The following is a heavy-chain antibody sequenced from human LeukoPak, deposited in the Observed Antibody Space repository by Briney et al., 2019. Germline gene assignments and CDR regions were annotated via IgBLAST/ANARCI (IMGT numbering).Heavy chain of an antibody. V-gene: IGHV3-23*01. Sequence: GGSLRLSCAASGFTFSSYAMSWVRQAPGKGLEWVSAISGSGGNTYYADSVKGRFTISRDNSKNTLYLQMNSLRAEDTAVYYCAKVAYYYDSSGSDYWGQGTLVTVSS. CDR2: ISGSGGNT. CDR1: GFTFSSYA. CDR3: AKVAYYYDSSGSDY. D-gene: IGHD3-22*01. J-gene: IGHJ4*02.